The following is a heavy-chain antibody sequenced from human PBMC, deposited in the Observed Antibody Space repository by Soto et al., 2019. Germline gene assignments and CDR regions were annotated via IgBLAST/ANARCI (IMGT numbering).Heavy chain of an antibody. J-gene: IGHJ6*02. V-gene: IGHV3-21*01. CDR1: GFNFTDYN. CDR2: ISSTGRYI. Sequence: GGSLRLCCAGSGFNFTDYNMNWVRQAPGKGLEWVSSISSTGRYIYYGDSVRGRITVSRDNGKNSLFLQMNNLGAEDTAVYYCAREKCSSNNCYLVGYYGLDVWGQGTTVTVSS. CDR3: AREKCSSNNCYLVGYYGLDV. D-gene: IGHD2-2*01.